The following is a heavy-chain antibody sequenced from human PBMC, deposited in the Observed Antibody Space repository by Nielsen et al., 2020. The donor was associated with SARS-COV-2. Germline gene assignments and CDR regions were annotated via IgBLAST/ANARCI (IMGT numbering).Heavy chain of an antibody. Sequence: SETLSLTCTVSGGSISSGGYYWSWLRQHPGKGLEWIGYIYYSGSTYYNPSLKSRITISVDTSKNQFSLKLSSVTAADTAVYYCARDYTDNYYGMDIWGQGTTVTVSS. D-gene: IGHD4-11*01. CDR3: ARDYTDNYYGMDI. CDR1: GGSISSGGYY. V-gene: IGHV4-31*03. CDR2: IYYSGST. J-gene: IGHJ6*02.